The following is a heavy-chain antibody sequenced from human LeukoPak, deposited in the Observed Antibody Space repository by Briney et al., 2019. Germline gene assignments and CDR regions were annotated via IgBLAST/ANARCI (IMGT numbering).Heavy chain of an antibody. CDR2: INPNSGAT. V-gene: IGHV1-2*02. J-gene: IGHJ4*02. Sequence: ASVKVSCKGSGYTFTGYYMHWVRQAPGQGLEWMAWINPNSGATHYAQRFQGRVTVTRDTSISTAYMELSSLESDDTAVYYCVRDLMTTQTWDFDYWGQGTLASVSS. D-gene: IGHD3-16*01. CDR3: VRDLMTTQTWDFDY. CDR1: GYTFTGYY.